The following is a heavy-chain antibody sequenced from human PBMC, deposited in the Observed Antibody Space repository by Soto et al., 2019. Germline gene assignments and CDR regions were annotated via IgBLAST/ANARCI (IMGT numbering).Heavy chain of an antibody. CDR3: ARGVNWVGATTGSSYYYYGMDV. J-gene: IGHJ6*02. Sequence: ASVKVSGNASVFTFITYDINWVRQATGQWLEFMGWMNPNSGNTGYAQKFQGRVTMTRNTSISTAYMELSSLRSEDTAVYYCARGVNWVGATTGSSYYYYGMDVWGQGTTVTVSS. CDR1: VFTFITYD. V-gene: IGHV1-8*01. D-gene: IGHD1-26*01. CDR2: MNPNSGNT.